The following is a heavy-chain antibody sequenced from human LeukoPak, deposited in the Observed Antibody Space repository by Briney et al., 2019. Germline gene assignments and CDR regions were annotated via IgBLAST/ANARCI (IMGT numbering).Heavy chain of an antibody. CDR3: AKELGGYYDYVWGSYRSPFDY. V-gene: IGHV3-30*04. CDR1: GFTFSSYA. CDR2: VPFDGSDK. J-gene: IGHJ4*02. D-gene: IGHD3-16*02. Sequence: QVQLVESGGGVVQPGRSLRLSCAASGFTFSSYAMHWVRQAPGKGLEWVSVVPFDGSDKYYADSVKGRFTISRDNSKNTLYLQMNSLRAEDTAVYYCAKELGGYYDYVWGSYRSPFDYWGQGTLVTVSS.